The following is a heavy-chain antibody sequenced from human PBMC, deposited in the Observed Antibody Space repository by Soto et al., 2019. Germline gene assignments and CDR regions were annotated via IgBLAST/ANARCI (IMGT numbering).Heavy chain of an antibody. CDR3: ARGPGASGTYHYFFDY. V-gene: IGHV4-59*02. D-gene: IGHD3-10*01. CDR2: IYYTGST. CDR1: GGSVSSYW. J-gene: IGHJ4*02. Sequence: PSETLSLTCTVSGGSVSSYWWSWIRQPPGKGLEWIGYIYYTGSTNYNPSLKRRVTISLDASKSQFSLKLSSVTAADTAVYYCARGPGASGTYHYFFDYWGPGTLVTVSS.